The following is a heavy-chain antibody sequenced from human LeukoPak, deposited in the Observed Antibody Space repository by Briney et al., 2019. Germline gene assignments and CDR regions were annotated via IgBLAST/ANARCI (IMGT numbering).Heavy chain of an antibody. D-gene: IGHD3/OR15-3a*01. CDR2: IYYSGSGST. CDR3: AREAWTAYYFDY. V-gene: IGHV4-59*12. CDR1: GGSISSYY. Sequence: SETLSLTCTVSGGSISSYYWSWIRQPPGKGLEWIGYIYYSGSGSTNYNPSLKSRVTISVDTYKNQFSLKLSSVTAADTAVYYCAREAWTAYYFDYWGQGTLVTVSS. J-gene: IGHJ4*02.